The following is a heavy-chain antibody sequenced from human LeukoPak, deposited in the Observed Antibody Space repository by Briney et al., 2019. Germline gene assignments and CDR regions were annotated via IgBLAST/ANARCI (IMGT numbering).Heavy chain of an antibody. V-gene: IGHV1-18*01. D-gene: IGHD3-22*01. CDR3: ARGLDYYDGTGYRSYWYLDL. CDR2: ISAYNGRT. J-gene: IGHJ2*01. Sequence: ASVKVSCKASGYTFTTYGISWVRQAPGQGLEWLRWISAYNGRTNYGEKLQDRVTMTTDTSTSTAYMELRSLRSDDTAVYYCARGLDYYDGTGYRSYWYLDLWGRGTLVAVSS. CDR1: GYTFTTYG.